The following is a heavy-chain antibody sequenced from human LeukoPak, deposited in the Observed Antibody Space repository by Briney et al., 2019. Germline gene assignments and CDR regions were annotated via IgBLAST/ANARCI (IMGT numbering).Heavy chain of an antibody. CDR1: GFTFSSYA. CDR2: ISGSGGST. Sequence: PGGSLRLSCAASGFTFSSYAMSWVRQAPGKGLEWVSAISGSGGSTYYADSVKGRFTISRDNSKNTLYLQMNSLRAEDTAVYYRANSAGQLWFFLDYWGQGTLVTVSS. J-gene: IGHJ4*02. CDR3: ANSAGQLWFFLDY. D-gene: IGHD5-18*01. V-gene: IGHV3-23*01.